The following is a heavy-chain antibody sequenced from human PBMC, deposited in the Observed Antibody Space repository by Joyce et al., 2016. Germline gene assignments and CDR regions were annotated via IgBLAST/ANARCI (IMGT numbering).Heavy chain of an antibody. V-gene: IGHV3-30*03. CDR3: ARALGWDSNSCHDY. D-gene: IGHD6-13*01. J-gene: IGHJ4*02. Sequence: QVQLVESGGGVVQPGRSLRLSCAASGFTFSNYGMHWVRQAPGKGLEWVAFISDDGSNKYYVDSVKGRFTISRDNTKNTLYLQMNSLRPEDTAVYYCARALGWDSNSCHDYWGQGTLVTVSS. CDR1: GFTFSNYG. CDR2: ISDDGSNK.